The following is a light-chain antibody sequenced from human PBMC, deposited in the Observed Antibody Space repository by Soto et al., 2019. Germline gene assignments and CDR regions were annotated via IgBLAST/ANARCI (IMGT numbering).Light chain of an antibody. V-gene: IGKV3-11*01. CDR3: QQRSNWPPIT. J-gene: IGKJ5*01. Sequence: EIVLTQSPATLSSSPGETATLSCRASQYVGSRLAWYQHKPGQAPRLLIYYMSKRATGIPARFSGSGSGTDFTLTISSLEPEDFAFYYCQQRSNWPPITFGQGTRLEI. CDR1: QYVGSR. CDR2: YMS.